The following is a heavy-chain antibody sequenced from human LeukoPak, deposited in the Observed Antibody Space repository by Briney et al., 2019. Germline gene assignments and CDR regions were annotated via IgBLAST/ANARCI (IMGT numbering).Heavy chain of an antibody. CDR2: ISGRDSNT. V-gene: IGHV3-23*01. Sequence: PGGSLRLSCAASGFTFSSYGMSWVRQAPGKGLEWVSAISGRDSNTYYADSVEGRFTISRDNSKNTLYLHLNSLRAEDTAVYYCAKRSDYGGNGNHFDSWGQGTPVTVSS. CDR3: AKRSDYGGNGNHFDS. CDR1: GFTFSSYG. J-gene: IGHJ4*02. D-gene: IGHD4-23*01.